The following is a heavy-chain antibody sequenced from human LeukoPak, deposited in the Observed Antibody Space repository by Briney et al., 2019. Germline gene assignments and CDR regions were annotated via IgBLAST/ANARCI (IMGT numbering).Heavy chain of an antibody. Sequence: PSETLSLTCTVSGGSISSSSYYWGWIRQPPGKGLEWIGSIYYSGSTYYNPSLKSRVTISVDTSKNQFSLKLSSVTAADTAVYYCARTVTTSRTILSWGQGTLVTVSS. J-gene: IGHJ4*02. D-gene: IGHD4-11*01. CDR2: IYYSGST. CDR1: GGSISSSSYY. CDR3: ARTVTTSRTILS. V-gene: IGHV4-39*01.